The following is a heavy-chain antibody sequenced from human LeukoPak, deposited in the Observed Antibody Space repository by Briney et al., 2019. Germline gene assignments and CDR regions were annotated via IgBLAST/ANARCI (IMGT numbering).Heavy chain of an antibody. J-gene: IGHJ4*02. CDR1: GGSISSGSYY. CDR2: IYTSGRT. Sequence: SETLSLTCTVSGGSISSGSYYWSWIRQPAGKGLEWIGRIYTSGRTNYNPSLKSRVTISVDTSKNQFSLRLSSVTAADTAVYYCARVKMTSITSHDSWGQGTLVTVSS. CDR3: ARVKMTSITSHDS. V-gene: IGHV4-61*02. D-gene: IGHD2-21*02.